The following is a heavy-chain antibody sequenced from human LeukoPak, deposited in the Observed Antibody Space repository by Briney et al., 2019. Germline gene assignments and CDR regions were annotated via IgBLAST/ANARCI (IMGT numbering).Heavy chain of an antibody. CDR3: ARDKGAATEERSDY. D-gene: IGHD1-26*01. V-gene: IGHV3-74*01. CDR1: GFTFSSYS. Sequence: GGSLRLSCAASGFTFSSYSMNWVRQAPGRGLVYVSRISSDGSDIFYADSVKGRFTISRDNSKNMLYLQMNSLRAEDTAVYYCARDKGAATEERSDYWGQGTLVTVSS. CDR2: ISSDGSDI. J-gene: IGHJ4*02.